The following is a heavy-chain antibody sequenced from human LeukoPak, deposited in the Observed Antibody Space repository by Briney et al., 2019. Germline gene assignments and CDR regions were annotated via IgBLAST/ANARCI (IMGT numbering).Heavy chain of an antibody. CDR3: AKEGRSLQTY. CDR2: IKEDGTET. Sequence: GGSLRFSCAASGFMFSSNWMSWVRLAPGKGLEWMANIKEDGTETYYVDSVKGRFTISRDNAKNSLYLQMNSLRVEDTAVYYCAKEGRSLQTYWGQGTLVTVSS. J-gene: IGHJ4*02. CDR1: GFMFSSNW. D-gene: IGHD5-24*01. V-gene: IGHV3-7*03.